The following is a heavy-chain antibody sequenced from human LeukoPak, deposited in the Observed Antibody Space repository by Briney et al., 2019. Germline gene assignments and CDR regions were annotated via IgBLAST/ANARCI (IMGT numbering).Heavy chain of an antibody. J-gene: IGHJ5*02. CDR2: IYTSGST. V-gene: IGHV4-4*07. CDR3: ARARYYYDSSGFQNWFDP. D-gene: IGHD3-22*01. CDR1: GGSISSYY. Sequence: PSETLSLTCTVSGGSISSYYWGWIRQPAGKGLEWIGRIYTSGSTNSNPSLKSRVTMSVDTSKNHFYLKLSSVTAAHTAVYYCARARYYYDSSGFQNWFDPWGQGTLVTVSS.